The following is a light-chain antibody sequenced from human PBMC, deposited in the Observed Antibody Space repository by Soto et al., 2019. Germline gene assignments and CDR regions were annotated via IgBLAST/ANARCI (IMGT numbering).Light chain of an antibody. Sequence: DVQMTQSPSTLSASVGDSVTITCRASQFITDALAWYQQKPGKAPKLLIYRASILQSGVPSRFSGSGSATEFTLTISSLQPDDFGTYYCQQFAGYPVTFGQGTRLEIK. CDR1: QFITDA. J-gene: IGKJ5*01. CDR2: RAS. CDR3: QQFAGYPVT. V-gene: IGKV1-5*03.